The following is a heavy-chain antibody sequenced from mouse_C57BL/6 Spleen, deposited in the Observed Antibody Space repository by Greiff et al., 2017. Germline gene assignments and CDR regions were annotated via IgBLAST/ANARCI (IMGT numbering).Heavy chain of an antibody. CDR2: INPGSGGT. Sequence: QVQLKESGAELVRPGTSVKVSCKASGYAFTNYLIEWVKQRPGQGLEWIGVINPGSGGTNYNEKFKGKATLTADKSSSTAYMQLSSLPSEDSAVYFCARGGALDYWGQGTTLTVSS. CDR1: GYAFTNYL. D-gene: IGHD3-1*01. CDR3: ARGGALDY. J-gene: IGHJ2*01. V-gene: IGHV1-54*01.